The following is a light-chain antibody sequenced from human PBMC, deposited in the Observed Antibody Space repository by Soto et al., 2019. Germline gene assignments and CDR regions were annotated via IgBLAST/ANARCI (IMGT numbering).Light chain of an antibody. CDR2: GAS. Sequence: EIVLTQSAGTPSLSPGEKDTLSSRASQSVSSSYLAWYQQKPGQAPRLLIYGASSRATGIPDRFSGSGSGTDFTLTISRLEPEDFAVYYCQQYGSSSWTFGQGTKWIS. CDR3: QQYGSSSWT. J-gene: IGKJ1*01. CDR1: QSVSSSY. V-gene: IGKV3-20*01.